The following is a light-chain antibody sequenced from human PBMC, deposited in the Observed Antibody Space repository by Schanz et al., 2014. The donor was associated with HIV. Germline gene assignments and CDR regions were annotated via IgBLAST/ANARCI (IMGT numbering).Light chain of an antibody. J-gene: IGLJ2*01. CDR2: DVS. Sequence: QSALTQPRSVSGSPGQSVTISCTGTSSDVGGYNYVSWYQQHPGKAPKLMIYDVSKRPSGVPDRFSGSKSGNTASLTISGLQAEDEAVYYCSSYAGSNSVIFGGGTKLTVL. CDR1: SSDVGGYNY. V-gene: IGLV2-11*01. CDR3: SSYAGSNSVI.